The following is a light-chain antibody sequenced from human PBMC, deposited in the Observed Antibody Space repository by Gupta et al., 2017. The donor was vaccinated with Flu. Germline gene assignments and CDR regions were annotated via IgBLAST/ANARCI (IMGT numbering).Light chain of an antibody. CDR3: QQRTNWPA. CDR2: DAT. Sequence: EVVLTQSPATLSLSPGDRATPSCRASQSLSSYLAWYQQKPGQAPRLLIYDATSRATGIPARFSGSGSGTDFTLSISSLEPEDFAVYYCQQRTNWPAFGQGTRLEIK. CDR1: QSLSSY. J-gene: IGKJ5*01. V-gene: IGKV3-11*01.